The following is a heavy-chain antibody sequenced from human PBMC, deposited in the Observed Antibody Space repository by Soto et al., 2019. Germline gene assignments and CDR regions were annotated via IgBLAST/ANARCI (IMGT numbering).Heavy chain of an antibody. CDR2: ISGSGGST. CDR1: GFIFSSYA. V-gene: IGHV3-23*01. Sequence: GGSLRLSCAASGFIFSSYAMSWVRQAPGKGLEWVSAISGSGGSTYYADFVKGRFTVSRDNSKNTLYLQMNGLRADDTAVYYCAKNEYSSSLMPFDFWGQGTLVTVSS. D-gene: IGHD6-6*01. CDR3: AKNEYSSSLMPFDF. J-gene: IGHJ4*02.